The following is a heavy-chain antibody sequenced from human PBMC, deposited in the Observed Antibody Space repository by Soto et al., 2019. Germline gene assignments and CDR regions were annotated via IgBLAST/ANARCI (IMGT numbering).Heavy chain of an antibody. V-gene: IGHV3-23*01. CDR1: GFTFSTYA. CDR3: ARAFGGGTTSYIIDH. J-gene: IGHJ4*02. Sequence: GGSLRLSCAASGFTFSTYAMTWVRQAPGKGLEWVSSITDSGDSTYYADSVKGRFTISRDNSENTLYLQMNSPRPEDTAVYYCARAFGGGTTSYIIDHWGQGTLVTVSS. CDR2: ITDSGDST. D-gene: IGHD2-2*01.